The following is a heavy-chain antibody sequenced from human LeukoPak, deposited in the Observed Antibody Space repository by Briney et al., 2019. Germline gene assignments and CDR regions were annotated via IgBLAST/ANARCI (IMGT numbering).Heavy chain of an antibody. J-gene: IGHJ6*02. D-gene: IGHD3-10*01. CDR1: GGSISSGGYY. CDR2: IYYSGST. CDR3: ARDYAVRGVSDWNYYYYYGMDV. Sequence: SETLSLTCTVSGGSISSGGYYWSWIRQHPGKGLEWIGYIYYSGSTYYNPSLKSRVTISVDTSKNQFSLKLSSVTAADTAVHYCARDYAVRGVSDWNYYYYYGMDVWGQGTTVTVSS. V-gene: IGHV4-31*03.